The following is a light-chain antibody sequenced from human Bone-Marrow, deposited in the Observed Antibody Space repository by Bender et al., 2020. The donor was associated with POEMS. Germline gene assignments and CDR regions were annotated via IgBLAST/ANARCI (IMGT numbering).Light chain of an antibody. J-gene: IGLJ3*02. CDR2: INN. V-gene: IGLV1-44*01. Sequence: QSVLTQPPSASGTPGQRVTISCSGSSSNIGTNPGNWYQQLPGTAPKLLIYINNQRPSGVPDRFSGSKSGTSASLAISGLQSEDEADYYCAAWEDSLNGWVFGGGTKLTVL. CDR1: SSNIGTNP. CDR3: AAWEDSLNGWV.